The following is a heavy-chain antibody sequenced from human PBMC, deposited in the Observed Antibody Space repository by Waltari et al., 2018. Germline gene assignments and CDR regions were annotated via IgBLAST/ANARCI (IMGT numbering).Heavy chain of an antibody. V-gene: IGHV1-3*01. Sequence: QVQLVQSGAEVKKPGASVKVSCKASGYTFTSYAMHWVRQAPGQRVEWMGWINAGNGNTKYSQKSQGRVTITRDTSASTAYMELSSLRSEDTAVYYCARVSPWLPSYWYFDLWGRGTLVTVSS. D-gene: IGHD6-19*01. CDR3: ARVSPWLPSYWYFDL. CDR1: GYTFTSYA. J-gene: IGHJ2*01. CDR2: INAGNGNT.